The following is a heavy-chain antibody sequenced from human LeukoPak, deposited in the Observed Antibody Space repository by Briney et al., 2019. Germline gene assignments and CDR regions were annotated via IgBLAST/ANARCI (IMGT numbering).Heavy chain of an antibody. V-gene: IGHV1-18*01. Sequence: ASVKVSCKASGYTFTSYDINWVRQAPGQGLEWMGWISAYNGNTNYVEKLQGRLTMTTDTSTSTAYMELRSLRSDDTAVYYCARDSPHYNILTGWGWFDPWGQGTLVTVSS. CDR3: ARDSPHYNILTGWGWFDP. J-gene: IGHJ5*02. CDR1: GYTFTSYD. CDR2: ISAYNGNT. D-gene: IGHD3-9*01.